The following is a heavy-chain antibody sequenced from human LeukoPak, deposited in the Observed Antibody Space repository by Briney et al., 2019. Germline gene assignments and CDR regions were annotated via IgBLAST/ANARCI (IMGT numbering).Heavy chain of an antibody. V-gene: IGHV3-7*05. J-gene: IGHJ4*02. CDR1: EFTFSSYW. Sequence: GGSLRLSCAASEFTFSSYWMNGVRQAPGKGLEWVANLNQDGSEKHYADSVRGRFTISRDNAKNSLFLQMNSLRVEDTAVYYCGLGRSYSIDYWGQGTLATASS. D-gene: IGHD2-15*01. CDR3: GLGRSYSIDY. CDR2: LNQDGSEK.